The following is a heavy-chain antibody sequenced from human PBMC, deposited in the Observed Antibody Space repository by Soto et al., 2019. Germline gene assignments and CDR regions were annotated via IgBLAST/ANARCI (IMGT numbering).Heavy chain of an antibody. CDR2: INHSGST. D-gene: IGHD2-2*01. CDR1: GGSFSGYY. V-gene: IGHV4-34*01. Sequence: SETLSLTCAVYGGSFSGYYWSWIRQPPGKGLEWIGEINHSGSTNYNPSLKSRVTISVDTSKNQFSLKLSSVTAADTAVYYCARGRGVVVPAAIIWGYYYYGMDVWGQGTTVTVSS. J-gene: IGHJ6*02. CDR3: ARGRGVVVPAAIIWGYYYYGMDV.